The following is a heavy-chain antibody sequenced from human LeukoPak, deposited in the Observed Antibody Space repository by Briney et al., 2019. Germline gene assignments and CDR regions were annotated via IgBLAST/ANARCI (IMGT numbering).Heavy chain of an antibody. CDR2: ISYDGSNK. Sequence: PGGSLRLSCAASGFTFSTYGMHWVRQAPGKGLEWVAVISYDGSNKYYADSVKGRFTFSRDNSKNTLYLQMNSLRAEDTAVYYCAKDGYDSSGYSDYWGQGTLVTVSS. J-gene: IGHJ4*02. CDR1: GFTFSTYG. D-gene: IGHD3-22*01. V-gene: IGHV3-30*18. CDR3: AKDGYDSSGYSDY.